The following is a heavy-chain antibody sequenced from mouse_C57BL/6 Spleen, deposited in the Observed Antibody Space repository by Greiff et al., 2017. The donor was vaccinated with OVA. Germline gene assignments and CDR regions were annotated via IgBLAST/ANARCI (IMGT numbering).Heavy chain of an antibody. Sequence: QVQLQQPGAELVKPGASVKMTCKASGYTFTSYWITWVKQRPGQGVEWIGDIYPGSGSTNYNEKFKSKATLTVDTSSSTAYMQLSTLASEDSAVYYCAYGSSFLFDFWCQGTAPTFSS. D-gene: IGHD1-1*01. J-gene: IGHJ2*01. CDR3: AYGSSFLFDF. V-gene: IGHV1-55*01. CDR1: GYTFTSYW. CDR2: IYPGSGST.